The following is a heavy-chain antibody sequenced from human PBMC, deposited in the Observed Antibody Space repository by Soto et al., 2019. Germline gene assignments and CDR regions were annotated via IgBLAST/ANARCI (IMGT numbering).Heavy chain of an antibody. J-gene: IGHJ3*02. Sequence: WTWIRQHPGEGLEWIGYTYNGGTTYSNPSLRSRLTISADTSNNHLYLKLSSVTAADTAVYYCARGHYGDGMEGFDIWGQGTMVTVSS. D-gene: IGHD4-17*01. CDR3: ARGHYGDGMEGFDI. V-gene: IGHV4-31*02. CDR2: TYNGGTT.